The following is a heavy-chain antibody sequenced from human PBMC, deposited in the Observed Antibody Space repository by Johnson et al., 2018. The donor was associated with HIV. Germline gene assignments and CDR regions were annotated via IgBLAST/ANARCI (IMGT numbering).Heavy chain of an antibody. J-gene: IGHJ3*02. Sequence: VQLVESGGGVVQPGRSLRLSCVASGFTFSNYGMHWVRQAPGKGLEWVSGINWNGGITGYADSVKGRFTISSDNAKNSLYLQMNSLRAEDTALYYCARGGERARIVGGTDAFDIWGQETMVTVSA. CDR3: ARGGERARIVGGTDAFDI. CDR2: INWNGGIT. CDR1: GFTFSNYG. D-gene: IGHD3-22*01. V-gene: IGHV3-20*04.